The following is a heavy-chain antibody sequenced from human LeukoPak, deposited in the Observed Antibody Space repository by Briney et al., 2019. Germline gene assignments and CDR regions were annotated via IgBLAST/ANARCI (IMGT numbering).Heavy chain of an antibody. Sequence: ASLKVSCKASGYTFTGYYIHWVRQAPGQGLEWMGWISAYNGNTNYAQKLQGRVTMTTDTSTSTAYMELRSLRSDDTAVYYCARVRDYGDYEGTDAFDIWGQGTMVTVSS. CDR3: ARVRDYGDYEGTDAFDI. CDR1: GYTFTGYY. D-gene: IGHD4-17*01. J-gene: IGHJ3*02. CDR2: ISAYNGNT. V-gene: IGHV1-18*04.